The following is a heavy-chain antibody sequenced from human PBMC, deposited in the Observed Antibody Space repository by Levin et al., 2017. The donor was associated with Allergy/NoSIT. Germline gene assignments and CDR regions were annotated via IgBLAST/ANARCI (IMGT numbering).Heavy chain of an antibody. V-gene: IGHV3-30*02. Sequence: PGGSLRLSCVASGFTFRAYGMQWVRQVPGKGLEWVALIHQDGNNKFYADSMKGRFTISRDNSKNTVSLEMSSLRAEDTAIYYCARDVHDVSGGHWGQGTLVIVSS. D-gene: IGHD3-16*01. CDR2: IHQDGNNK. CDR1: GFTFRAYG. J-gene: IGHJ4*02. CDR3: ARDVHDVSGGH.